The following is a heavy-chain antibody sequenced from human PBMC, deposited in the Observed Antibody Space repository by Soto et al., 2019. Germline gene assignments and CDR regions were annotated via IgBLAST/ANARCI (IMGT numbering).Heavy chain of an antibody. J-gene: IGHJ5*02. Sequence: ASETLSLTCAVSGYSISSGYYWGWIRQPPGKGLEWIGSIYHSGSTYYNPSLKSRVTISVDTSKNQFSLKLSSVTAADTAVYYCARDLTLGTAMAGRWFDPWGQGTLVTVSS. CDR1: GYSISSGYY. V-gene: IGHV4-38-2*02. D-gene: IGHD5-18*01. CDR2: IYHSGST. CDR3: ARDLTLGTAMAGRWFDP.